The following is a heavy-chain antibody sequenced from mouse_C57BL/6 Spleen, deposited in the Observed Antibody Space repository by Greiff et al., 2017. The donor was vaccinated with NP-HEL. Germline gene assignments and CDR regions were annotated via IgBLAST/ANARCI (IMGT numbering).Heavy chain of an antibody. CDR3: ARDRAMDY. CDR1: GYSITSGYY. Sequence: EVKLQESGPGLVKPSQSLSLTCSVTGYSITSGYYWNWIRQFPGNKLEWMGYISYDGSNNYNPSLKNRISITRDTSKNQFFLKLNSVTTEDTATYYCARDRAMDYWGQGTSVTVSS. CDR2: ISYDGSN. J-gene: IGHJ4*01. V-gene: IGHV3-6*01.